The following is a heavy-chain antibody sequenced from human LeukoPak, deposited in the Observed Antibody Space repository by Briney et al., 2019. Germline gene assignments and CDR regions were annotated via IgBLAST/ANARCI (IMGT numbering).Heavy chain of an antibody. V-gene: IGHV3-21*01. CDR3: ARGGGSGYYGFGY. Sequence: PGGSLRLSCAASGFPLSGYSMNWVRQAPGKGPEWVSSITSTTNYIYYADSVKGRFTISRDNAKNSLYLQMHSLRAEDTAVYYCARGGGSGYYGFGYWGQGTLVTVSS. CDR2: ITSTTNYI. CDR1: GFPLSGYS. D-gene: IGHD3-3*01. J-gene: IGHJ4*02.